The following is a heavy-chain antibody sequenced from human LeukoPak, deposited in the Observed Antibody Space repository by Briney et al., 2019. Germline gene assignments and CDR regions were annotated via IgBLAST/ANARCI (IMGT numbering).Heavy chain of an antibody. CDR3: AKDPFSGSYYAQPHPYDY. Sequence: GGSLRLSCAASGFTFSSYAMGWVRQAPGKGLEWVSAISGSGGSTYYADSVKGRFTISRDNSKNTLYLQMNSLRAEDTAVYYCAKDPFSGSYYAQPHPYDYWGQGTLVTVSS. D-gene: IGHD1-26*01. V-gene: IGHV3-23*01. CDR2: ISGSGGST. J-gene: IGHJ4*02. CDR1: GFTFSSYA.